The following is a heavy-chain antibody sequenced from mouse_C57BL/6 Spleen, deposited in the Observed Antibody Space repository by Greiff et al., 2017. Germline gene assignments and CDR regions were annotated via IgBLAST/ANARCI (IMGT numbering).Heavy chain of an antibody. CDR2: IDPSDSET. Sequence: QVQLQQPGAELVRPGSSVKLSCKASGYTFTSYWMHWVKQRPIQGLEWIGNIDPSDSETHYNQKFKDKATLTVDKSSSTAYMQLSSLTSEDSAVYYCARLGGSSHYYAMDYWGQGTSVTVSS. V-gene: IGHV1-52*01. CDR1: GYTFTSYW. D-gene: IGHD1-1*01. J-gene: IGHJ4*01. CDR3: ARLGGSSHYYAMDY.